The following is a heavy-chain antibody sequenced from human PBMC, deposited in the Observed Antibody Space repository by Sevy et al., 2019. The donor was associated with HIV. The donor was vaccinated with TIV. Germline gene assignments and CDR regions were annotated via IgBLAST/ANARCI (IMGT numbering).Heavy chain of an antibody. J-gene: IGHJ4*02. CDR1: GYTFSNYW. D-gene: IGHD6-13*01. Sequence: GGSLRLSCEGSGYTFSNYWMHRVRQAPRKGLEWVSRVNSDGSTAYADSVKGRFTISRDNAENTMSLQMNSLRAEDSALYYCVAANSWEDYWGQGTLVTVSS. V-gene: IGHV3-74*01. CDR3: VAANSWEDY. CDR2: VNSDGST.